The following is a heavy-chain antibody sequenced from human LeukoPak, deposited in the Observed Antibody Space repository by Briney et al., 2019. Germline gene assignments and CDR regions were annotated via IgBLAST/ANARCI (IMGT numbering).Heavy chain of an antibody. CDR1: GSSISNAW. CDR2: IKTESDGGTT. CDR3: TTDHGSGSYYIY. Sequence: PGGSLRLSCAVSGSSISNAWMSWVRQAPGRGLEWVGHIKTESDGGTTDYAAPVKGRFSISRDDSKNTLYLQMNSLKIEDTAVYYFTTDHGSGSYYIYWGQGTLVTVSS. D-gene: IGHD3-10*01. V-gene: IGHV3-15*01. J-gene: IGHJ4*02.